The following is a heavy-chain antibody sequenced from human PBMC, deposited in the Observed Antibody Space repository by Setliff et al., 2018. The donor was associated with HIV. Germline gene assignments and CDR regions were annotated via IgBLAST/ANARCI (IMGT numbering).Heavy chain of an antibody. V-gene: IGHV3-33*08. D-gene: IGHD3-16*01. CDR1: GFSFENFD. CDR2: LWRDEVGE. Sequence: PGESLKISCTVVGFSFENFDMHWVRQAPGKGLEWVSLLWRDEVGEYYADSVKGRFSISRDRSRNTVYLQMSSLRVDDTAIYYCGNKGGQVWGPGTQVTVSS. CDR3: GNKGGQV. J-gene: IGHJ1*01.